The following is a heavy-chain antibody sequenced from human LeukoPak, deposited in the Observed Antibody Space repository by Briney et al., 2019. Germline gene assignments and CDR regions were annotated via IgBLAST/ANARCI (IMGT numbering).Heavy chain of an antibody. CDR2: ISNSGSYI. D-gene: IGHD6-6*01. J-gene: IGHJ6*03. V-gene: IGHV3-21*01. CDR3: ARSIAAHFYYYYMDV. Sequence: GGSLRLSCAASGFTFSTYSMNWVRQAPGKGLEWVSSISNSGSYIYYADSVKGRFTISRDNAKNSLYLQMSSLRAEDTAVYYCARSIAAHFYYYYMDVWGKGTTVTVSS. CDR1: GFTFSTYS.